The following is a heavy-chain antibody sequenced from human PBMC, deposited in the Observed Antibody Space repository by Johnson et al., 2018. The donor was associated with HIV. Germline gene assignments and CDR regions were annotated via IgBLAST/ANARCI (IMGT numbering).Heavy chain of an antibody. D-gene: IGHD5-12*01. J-gene: IGHJ3*02. CDR3: ARDRPSKWLRSNDDAFDI. V-gene: IGHV3-11*04. CDR1: GFTFSDYY. CDR2: ISSSSSTI. Sequence: QVQLVESGGGLVKPGRSMRLSCAASGFTFSDYYMSWIRQAPGKGLEWVSYISSSSSTIYYADSVKGRFTISRDNAKNSLYLQMNSLRAEDTAVYYCARDRPSKWLRSNDDAFDIWGKGTMVTVSS.